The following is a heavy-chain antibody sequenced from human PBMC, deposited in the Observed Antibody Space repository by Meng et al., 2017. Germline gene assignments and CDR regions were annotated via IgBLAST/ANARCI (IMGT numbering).Heavy chain of an antibody. Sequence: SETLSLTCTVSGGSISSSSYYCGWIRQPPGTGLEWIGSIYYSGSTYYNPSLKSRVTISVDTSKNQFSLKLSSVTAAETAVYYCARQYSGSYETYDYWGQGTLVTVSS. J-gene: IGHJ4*02. V-gene: IGHV4-39*07. CDR1: GGSISSSSYY. CDR3: ARQYSGSYETYDY. CDR2: IYYSGST. D-gene: IGHD1-26*01.